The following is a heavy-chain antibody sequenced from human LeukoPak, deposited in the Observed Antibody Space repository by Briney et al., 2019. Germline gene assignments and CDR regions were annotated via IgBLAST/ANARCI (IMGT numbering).Heavy chain of an antibody. CDR3: ARVQSGTTRLSIWFDP. D-gene: IGHD3-10*01. Sequence: GGSLRLSCAASGFTFSNYWMSWVRQAPGKWLEWVADIKQDGSEKYYVDSVKGRFTISRDNAKNSLYLQMNSLRAEDTSVYYCARVQSGTTRLSIWFDPWGQGTLVTVSS. CDR2: IKQDGSEK. CDR1: GFTFSNYW. V-gene: IGHV3-7*01. J-gene: IGHJ5*02.